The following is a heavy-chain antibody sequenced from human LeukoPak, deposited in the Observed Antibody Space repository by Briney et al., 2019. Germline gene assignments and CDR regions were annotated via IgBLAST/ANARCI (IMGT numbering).Heavy chain of an antibody. D-gene: IGHD4-17*01. CDR2: VSYSGST. J-gene: IGHJ4*02. CDR3: ARGYKRTTVTTCHFDY. Sequence: PSETLSLTCTVSGGSISPYYWSWIRQPPGKGLEWIGYVSYSGSTNYNPALKSRVTISGDSSKNQFSLKLSSVTAADTAMYFCARGYKRTTVTTCHFDYWGQGTLVTVSS. V-gene: IGHV4-59*01. CDR1: GGSISPYY.